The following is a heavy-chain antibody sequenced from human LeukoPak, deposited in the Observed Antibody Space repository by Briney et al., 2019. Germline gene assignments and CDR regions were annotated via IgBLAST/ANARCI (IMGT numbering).Heavy chain of an antibody. CDR1: GGSISSGGYY. J-gene: IGHJ4*02. V-gene: IGHV4-31*03. Sequence: SQTLSLTCTVSGGSISSGGYYWSWIRQHPGKGLEWIGYIYYSGSTNYNPSLKSRVTMSIDTSKNQFSLNLNSVTDADTVVYYCAVGVGGDYWKYYFGYWGQGSLVTVSS. CDR3: AVGVGGDYWKYYFGY. CDR2: IYYSGST. D-gene: IGHD1-1*01.